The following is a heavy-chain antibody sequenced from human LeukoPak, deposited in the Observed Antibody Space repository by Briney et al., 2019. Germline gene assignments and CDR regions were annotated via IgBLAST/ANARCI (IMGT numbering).Heavy chain of an antibody. V-gene: IGHV3-64*02. CDR3: AKRTRDAGYYFDY. CDR2: ISGNGHGT. J-gene: IGHJ4*02. Sequence: GGSLRLSCAASGFSFSSYAMQWVRPAPGKGLEYVEAISGNGHGTWYGDSVKGRFSISRDSSENTLYLQMSGLRAEDTAVYYCAKRTRDAGYYFDYWGQGTLGTVSS. D-gene: IGHD1-7*01. CDR1: GFSFSSYA.